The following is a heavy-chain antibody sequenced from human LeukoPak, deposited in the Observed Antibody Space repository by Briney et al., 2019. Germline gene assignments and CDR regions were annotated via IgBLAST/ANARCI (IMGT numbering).Heavy chain of an antibody. J-gene: IGHJ4*02. V-gene: IGHV3-30*18. CDR3: AKDSQSSGRSYFDY. Sequence: GRSLRLSCAASGLTFSSYGMHWVRQAPGKGLEWVAVISYDGSNKYYADSVKGRFTISRDNSKNTLYLQMNSLRAEDTAVYYCAKDSQSSGRSYFDYWGQGTLVTVSS. CDR2: ISYDGSNK. D-gene: IGHD6-19*01. CDR1: GLTFSSYG.